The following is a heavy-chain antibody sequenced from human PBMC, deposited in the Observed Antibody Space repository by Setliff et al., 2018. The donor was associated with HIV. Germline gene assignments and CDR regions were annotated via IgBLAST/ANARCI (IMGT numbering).Heavy chain of an antibody. CDR3: ATDLHWAFDY. J-gene: IGHJ4*02. V-gene: IGHV3-23*01. D-gene: IGHD7-27*01. Sequence: PGGSLRLSCAASGFAFSTYAMSWVRQAPGKGLEWVSAISDSGGGTYYADSVKGRFTVSRDNAKNSLYLQMNSLRAEDAAVYYCATDLHWAFDYWGQGSLVTVPQ. CDR2: ISDSGGGT. CDR1: GFAFSTYA.